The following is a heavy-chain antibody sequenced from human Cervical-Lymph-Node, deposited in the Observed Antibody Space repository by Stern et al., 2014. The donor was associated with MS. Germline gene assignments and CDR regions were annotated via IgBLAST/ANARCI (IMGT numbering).Heavy chain of an antibody. J-gene: IGHJ6*02. V-gene: IGHV1-69*01. CDR1: GGAFNVYA. CDR3: ARDGRHANNYGLDV. CDR2: IFPIIGIA. Sequence: VQLLESGAEVKKPGSSVKVSCQASGGAFNVYAINWLRQAPGQGLEWMGGIFPIIGIANYAQKFQGRVMIAADESTRTSSMQLSSLTSNDTAVYYCARDGRHANNYGLDVWGQGTTVTVSS.